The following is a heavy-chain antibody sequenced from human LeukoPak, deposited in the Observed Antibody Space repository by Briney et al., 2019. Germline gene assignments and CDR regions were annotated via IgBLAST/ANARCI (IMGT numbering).Heavy chain of an antibody. V-gene: IGHV1-2*02. Sequence: ASVKVSCKASGYTFTGYYMHWVRQAPGQGLEWMGWINPNSGGTNYAQKFQGRVTMTRDTSISTAYMELSRLRSDDTAVYYCARDYSNHYYYYYMDVWGKGTSVTVSS. CDR1: GYTFTGYY. D-gene: IGHD4-11*01. J-gene: IGHJ6*03. CDR3: ARDYSNHYYYYYMDV. CDR2: INPNSGGT.